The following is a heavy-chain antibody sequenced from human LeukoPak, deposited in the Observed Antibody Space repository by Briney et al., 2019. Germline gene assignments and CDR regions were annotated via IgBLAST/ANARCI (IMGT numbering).Heavy chain of an antibody. CDR2: IYYSGST. D-gene: IGHD4-23*01. CDR1: GGSISRGGYY. Sequence: PSQTLSLTCTFSGGSISRGGYYWSWIRQHPGKGLEWIGYIYYSGSTYYNPSLQSRVTLSVDTSQNQFSLKLSSVTAADTAVYYCARDYGGRWFDPWGQGTLVTVSS. V-gene: IGHV4-31*03. CDR3: ARDYGGRWFDP. J-gene: IGHJ5*02.